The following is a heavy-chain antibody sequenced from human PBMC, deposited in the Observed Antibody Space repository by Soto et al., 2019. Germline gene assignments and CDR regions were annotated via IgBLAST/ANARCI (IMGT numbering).Heavy chain of an antibody. D-gene: IGHD3-10*01. CDR1: GYTFTGYY. Sequence: ASVNVSCKASGYTFTGYYMHWVRQAPGQGLEWMGWINPNSGGTNYAQKFQGRVTMTRDTSISTAYMELSRLRSDDTAVYYCARGGFTSDYGSGRERHWGQGTLVTVSS. V-gene: IGHV1-2*02. CDR3: ARGGFTSDYGSGRERH. J-gene: IGHJ1*01. CDR2: INPNSGGT.